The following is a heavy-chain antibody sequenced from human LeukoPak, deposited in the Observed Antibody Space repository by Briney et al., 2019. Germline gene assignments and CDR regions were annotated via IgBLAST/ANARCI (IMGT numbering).Heavy chain of an antibody. CDR3: ARVRKSFSGRFFSYAYYYYMDV. V-gene: IGHV4-34*01. Sequence: SETLSLTCAVYIGPFSDFHWSWIRQPPGKGLEWIAEINHSGSTNYNPSLKSRVTISVDTSKNQFSLKLSSVTAADTAMYYCARVRKSFSGRFFSYAYYYYMDVWGKGTTVTVSS. CDR1: IGPFSDFH. J-gene: IGHJ6*03. CDR2: INHSGST. D-gene: IGHD1-26*01.